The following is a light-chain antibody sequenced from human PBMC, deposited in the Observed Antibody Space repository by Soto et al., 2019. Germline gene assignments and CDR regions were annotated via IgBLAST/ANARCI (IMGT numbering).Light chain of an antibody. CDR1: SSDVGVYNY. V-gene: IGLV2-11*01. CDR2: DVS. J-gene: IGLJ1*01. CDR3: CSYAGSYTFV. Sequence: QSVLAQPRSVSGSPGQSVTISCTGTSSDVGVYNYVPWYQQYPGKAPKIMIYDVSKRPSGAPDRFSGSKSDNTASLTISGLQAEDEADYYCCSYAGSYTFVFGIGTKVTVL.